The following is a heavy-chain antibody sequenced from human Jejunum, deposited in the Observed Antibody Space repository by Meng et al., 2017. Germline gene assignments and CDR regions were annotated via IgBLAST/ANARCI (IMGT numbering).Heavy chain of an antibody. CDR3: ARDSTNTLGSQTYYFDY. J-gene: IGHJ4*02. Sequence: QVKRQESGPRLVKPSGNLSLTCAVSGASISSSTWWSWVRQPPGKGLEWIGEIYRSGSTYYNPSLKSRVTISVDKSNNQFSLKLSSVTAADTAVYYCARDSTNTLGSQTYYFDYWGQGTLVTVST. D-gene: IGHD2-2*02. V-gene: IGHV4-4*02. CDR2: IYRSGST. CDR1: GASISSSTW.